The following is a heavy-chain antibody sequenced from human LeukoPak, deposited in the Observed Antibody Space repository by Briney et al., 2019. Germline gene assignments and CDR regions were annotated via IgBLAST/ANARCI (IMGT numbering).Heavy chain of an antibody. CDR2: INTNTGNP. V-gene: IGHV7-4-1*02. J-gene: IGHJ4*02. CDR1: GYTFNTYA. CDR3: ARVSDCSGGSCYSIYYFDY. D-gene: IGHD2-15*01. Sequence: ASVKVSCKASGYTFNTYAMNWVRQAPGQGLEWMGWINTNTGNPTYAQGFTGRFVFSLDTSVSTAYLQISSLKAEDTAVYYCARVSDCSGGSCYSIYYFDYWGQGTLVTVSS.